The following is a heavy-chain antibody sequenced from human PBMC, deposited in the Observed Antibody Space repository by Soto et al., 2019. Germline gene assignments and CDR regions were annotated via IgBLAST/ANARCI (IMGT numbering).Heavy chain of an antibody. CDR1: GYTFTSYY. Sequence: QAQLVQSGAEVKKPGASVKVSCEASGYTFTSYYMHWVRQAPGQGLEWMGWINPNSGDTKYAQKSRGRVTMTRDTSITTAYMEVKLLTSDDTAVYYCARQLAYCGGDCFTEPVDYWGQGTLVTVSS. CDR3: ARQLAYCGGDCFTEPVDY. D-gene: IGHD2-21*02. CDR2: INPNSGDT. V-gene: IGHV1-2*02. J-gene: IGHJ4*02.